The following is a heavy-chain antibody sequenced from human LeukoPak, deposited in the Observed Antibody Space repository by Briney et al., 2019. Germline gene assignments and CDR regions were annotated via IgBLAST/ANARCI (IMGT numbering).Heavy chain of an antibody. D-gene: IGHD2-2*02. CDR1: GGSISSGSYY. J-gene: IGHJ5*02. CDR3: ARVYCSSTSCYTGLGYDWFDP. V-gene: IGHV4-61*02. Sequence: SETLSFTCTVSGGSISSGSYYWSWIRQPAGKGLEWIGRIYTSGSTNYNPSLKSRVTISVDTSKNQFSLKLSSVTAADTAVYYCARVYCSSTSCYTGLGYDWFDPWGQGTLVTVSS. CDR2: IYTSGST.